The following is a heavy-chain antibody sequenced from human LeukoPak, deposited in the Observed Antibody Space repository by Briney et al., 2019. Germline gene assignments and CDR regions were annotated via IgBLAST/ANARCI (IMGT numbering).Heavy chain of an antibody. D-gene: IGHD4-17*01. V-gene: IGHV3-30*03. CDR2: NI. Sequence: NIHYPDSVKGRFTISRDISTDTLWLQMDSLRSEDTAVYYCARAAGRTVTTNFDYWGQGTLVTVSS. CDR3: ARAAGRTVTTNFDY. J-gene: IGHJ4*02.